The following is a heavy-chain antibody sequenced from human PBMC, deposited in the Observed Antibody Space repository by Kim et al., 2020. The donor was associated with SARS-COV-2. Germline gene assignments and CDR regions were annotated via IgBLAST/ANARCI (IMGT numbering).Heavy chain of an antibody. Sequence: GGSLRLSCAASGFTFSSYAMSWVRQAPGKGLEWVSAISGSGGSTYYADSVKGRFTISRDNSKNTLYLQMNSLRAEDTAVYYCAKDFSLGYCSSTSCYTRDAFDIWGQGTMVTVSS. V-gene: IGHV3-23*01. CDR3: AKDFSLGYCSSTSCYTRDAFDI. J-gene: IGHJ3*02. D-gene: IGHD2-2*02. CDR2: ISGSGGST. CDR1: GFTFSSYA.